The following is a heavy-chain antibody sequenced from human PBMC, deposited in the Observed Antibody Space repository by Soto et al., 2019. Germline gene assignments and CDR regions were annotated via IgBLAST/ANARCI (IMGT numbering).Heavy chain of an antibody. CDR2: IYHSGST. D-gene: IGHD1-26*01. J-gene: IGHJ4*02. Sequence: QVQLQESGPGLVKPSGTLSLTCAVSGGSISSSNWWSWVRQPPGKGLEWIGEIYHSGSTNYNPSLKSPVTISVHKSKNQFPLKLSSVTAADTAVYYCARRRVRATIDYWGQGTLVTVSS. CDR1: GGSISSSNW. V-gene: IGHV4-4*02. CDR3: ARRRVRATIDY.